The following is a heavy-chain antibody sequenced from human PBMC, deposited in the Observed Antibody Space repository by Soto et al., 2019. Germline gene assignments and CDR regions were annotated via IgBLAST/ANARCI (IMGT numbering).Heavy chain of an antibody. CDR2: VYYNGGS. D-gene: IGHD5-12*01. CDR1: GGSIDGYN. CDR3: ARQWIGNLHGLVDV. Sequence: QVQLQESGPGLVKPSETLSLTCTVSGGSIDGYNCAWIRQPPGKALEWVGYVYYNGGSSYNPSLKSRVTLSMDTSKSPFSLQLRSVTAADTAVYYCARQWIGNLHGLVDVWGRGTTVTVSS. J-gene: IGHJ6*02. V-gene: IGHV4-59*08.